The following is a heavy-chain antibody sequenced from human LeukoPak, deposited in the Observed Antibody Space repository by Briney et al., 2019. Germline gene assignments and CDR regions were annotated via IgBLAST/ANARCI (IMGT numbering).Heavy chain of an antibody. V-gene: IGHV1-69*13. CDR3: AGGGYSNAIGY. D-gene: IGHD4-11*01. J-gene: IGHJ4*02. CDR2: IIPIFGTA. CDR1: GGTFSSYA. Sequence: GASVKVSCKASGGTFSSYAISWVRQAPGQGLEWMGGIIPIFGTANYAQKFQGRVTITADESTSTAYMELSSLRSEDTAVYYCAGGGYSNAIGYWGQGTLVTVSS.